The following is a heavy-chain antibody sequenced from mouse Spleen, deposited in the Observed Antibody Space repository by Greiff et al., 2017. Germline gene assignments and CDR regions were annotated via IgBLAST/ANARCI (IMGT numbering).Heavy chain of an antibody. CDR3: ARDDYYGPFDY. D-gene: IGHD1-1*01. J-gene: IGHJ2*01. CDR2: IDPANGNT. Sequence: EVKLMESGAELVKPGASVKLSCTASGFNIKDTYMHWVKQRPEQGLEWIGRIDPANGNTKYDPKFQGKATITADTSSNTAYLQLSSLTSEDTAVYYCARDDYYGPFDYWGQGTTLTVSS. V-gene: IGHV14-3*02. CDR1: GFNIKDTY.